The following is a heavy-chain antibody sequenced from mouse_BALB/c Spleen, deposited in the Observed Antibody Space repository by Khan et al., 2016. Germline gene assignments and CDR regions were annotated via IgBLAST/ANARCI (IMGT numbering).Heavy chain of an antibody. CDR3: ARDQAYYAMDY. CDR2: IWAGGST. CDR1: GFSLTSYG. J-gene: IGHJ4*01. V-gene: IGHV2-9*02. Sequence: QVQLKESGPGLVAPSQSLSITCTVSGFSLTSYGVHWVRQPPGKGLEWLGVIWAGGSTNYNSALMSRLSISKANSKSQVFLKMNILQTDDTAMYYCARDQAYYAMDYWGQGPSVPVSS.